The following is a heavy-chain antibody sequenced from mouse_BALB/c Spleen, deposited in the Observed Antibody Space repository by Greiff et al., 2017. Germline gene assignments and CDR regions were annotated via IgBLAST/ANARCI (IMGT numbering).Heavy chain of an antibody. Sequence: VKLMESGAELAKPGASVKMSCKASGYTFTSYWMHWVKQRPGQGLEWIGYINPSTGYTEYNQKFKDKATLTADKSSSTAYMQLSSLTSEDSAVYYCARSAYGSFYAMDYWGQGTSVTVSS. CDR2: INPSTGYT. CDR1: GYTFTSYW. D-gene: IGHD1-1*01. J-gene: IGHJ4*01. CDR3: ARSAYGSFYAMDY. V-gene: IGHV1-7*01.